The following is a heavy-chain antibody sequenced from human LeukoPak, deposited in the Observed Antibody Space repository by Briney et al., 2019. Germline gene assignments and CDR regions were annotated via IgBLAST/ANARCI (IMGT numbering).Heavy chain of an antibody. D-gene: IGHD2-15*01. J-gene: IGHJ4*02. V-gene: IGHV4-31*03. CDR2: LYYSGST. Sequence: SHTLSLTCTVSGGSISSGGYYWSWIRQHPGKGLEWIGYLYYSGSTYYNPSLKSRVTISVDTSKNQFSLKLSSVTAADTAVYYCARVPRGYCSGGRGFDYWGQGTLVTVSS. CDR3: ARVPRGYCSGGRGFDY. CDR1: GGSISSGGYY.